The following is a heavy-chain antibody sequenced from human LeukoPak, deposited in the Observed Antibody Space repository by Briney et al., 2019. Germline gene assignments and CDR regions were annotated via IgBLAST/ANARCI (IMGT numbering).Heavy chain of an antibody. CDR1: GFTFSSYA. V-gene: IGHV3-23*01. CDR3: AKDLQQQPHYFDY. J-gene: IGHJ4*01. Sequence: GGSLRLSCAASGFTFSSYAMSWVRQAPGKGLEWVSAISGSGGAPYYAGSVKGRFTISRDNSKNTLYLQMDSLRAEDTAVYICAKDLQQQPHYFDYWGQGTLVTVSS. CDR2: ISGSGGAP. D-gene: IGHD6-13*01.